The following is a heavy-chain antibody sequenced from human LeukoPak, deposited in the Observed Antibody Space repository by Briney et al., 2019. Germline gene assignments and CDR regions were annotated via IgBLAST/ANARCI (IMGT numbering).Heavy chain of an antibody. V-gene: IGHV4-4*07. CDR2: IYTSGST. CDR1: GGSISSYY. CDR3: ARGRTYQLLVGYYYYMDV. Sequence: SETLSLTCTVSGGSISSYYWSWIRQPAGKGLEWIGRIYTSGSTNYNPSLKSRVTMSVDTSKNQFSLKLSSVTAADTAVYYCARGRTYQLLVGYYYYMDVWGKGTTVTISS. J-gene: IGHJ6*03. D-gene: IGHD2-2*01.